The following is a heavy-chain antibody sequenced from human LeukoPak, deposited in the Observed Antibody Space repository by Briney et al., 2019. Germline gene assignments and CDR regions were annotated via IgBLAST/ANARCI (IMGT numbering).Heavy chain of an antibody. Sequence: ASVKASCKASGYTFTGYYMHWVRQAPGQGLEWMGWINPNSGGTSYAQKFQGRVTMTRDMSTSTVYMELSSLRSEDTAVYYCARDRGYGSGSYRRYNWFDPWGQGTLVTVSS. V-gene: IGHV1-2*02. CDR3: ARDRGYGSGSYRRYNWFDP. J-gene: IGHJ5*02. CDR2: INPNSGGT. CDR1: GYTFTGYY. D-gene: IGHD3-10*01.